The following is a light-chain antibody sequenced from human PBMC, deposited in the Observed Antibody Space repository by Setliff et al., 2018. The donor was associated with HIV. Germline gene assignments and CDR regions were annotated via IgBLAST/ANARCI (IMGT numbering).Light chain of an antibody. CDR3: TSYTSSDIYV. CDR2: DVS. V-gene: IGLV2-14*03. CDR1: SSDVGTYNY. Sequence: QSALAQPASVSGSPGQSITISCTGTSSDVGTYNYVSWYQQHPGKAPKLMIYDVSKRPSGVSDRFSGSKSCNTASLPISVLQAEDEADYYCTSYTSSDIYVFATGTKVTVL. J-gene: IGLJ1*01.